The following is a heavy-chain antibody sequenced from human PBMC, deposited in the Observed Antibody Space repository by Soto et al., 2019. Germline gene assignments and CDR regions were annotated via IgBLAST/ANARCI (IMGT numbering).Heavy chain of an antibody. CDR2: INPSSGAT. Sequence: QVQLVQSGAEVKQPGASVKVSCKASGYTFTDYYIHWVRQAPGEGLEWMGYINPSSGATNYAQKFQGRVTMTRDTSINTAYLDLRRLRSDDTAVYYCARVEGSASSAGDWGQGTLVTVSS. CDR1: GYTFTDYY. J-gene: IGHJ4*02. CDR3: ARVEGSASSAGD. V-gene: IGHV1-2*02. D-gene: IGHD6-6*01.